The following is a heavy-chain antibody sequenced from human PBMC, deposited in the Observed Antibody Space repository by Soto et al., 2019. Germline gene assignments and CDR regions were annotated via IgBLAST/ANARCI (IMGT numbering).Heavy chain of an antibody. CDR3: ARDHDSRGWYDGFDI. J-gene: IGHJ3*02. D-gene: IGHD6-19*01. Sequence: EVQLVESGGGLVQPGGSLRLSCAASGFTFSSYSMNWVRQAPGKGLEWVSYISSSSSTIYYADSVKGRFTISRDNAKNSMYLQMNSLRDEDTAVYYCARDHDSRGWYDGFDIWGQGTRVTVSS. CDR1: GFTFSSYS. V-gene: IGHV3-48*02. CDR2: ISSSSSTI.